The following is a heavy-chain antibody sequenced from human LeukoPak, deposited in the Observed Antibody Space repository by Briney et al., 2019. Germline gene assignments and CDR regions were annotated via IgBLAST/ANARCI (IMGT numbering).Heavy chain of an antibody. CDR2: IWYDGSNK. J-gene: IGHJ4*02. V-gene: IGHV3-33*01. CDR3: ARGPIAAVRFDY. Sequence: RSLRHSCAASGFTSTSYGMHGVRQAPGKGLEWVAVIWYDGSNKYYADSVKGRFTSSRDNSKNTLYLQMNSLRAVDTAVYYCARGPIAAVRFDYWGQGTLVTVSS. CDR1: GFTSTSYG. D-gene: IGHD6-13*01.